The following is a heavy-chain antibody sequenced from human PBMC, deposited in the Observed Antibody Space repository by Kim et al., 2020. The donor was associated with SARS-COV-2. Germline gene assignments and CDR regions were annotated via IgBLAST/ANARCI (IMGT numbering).Heavy chain of an antibody. D-gene: IGHD1-26*01. CDR2: INLKSGAT. J-gene: IGHJ4*02. CDR3: ARDYGGTPHWELDY. Sequence: ASVKVSCKASGDTFTDYWIHWVRQAPGQGLERIGWINLKSGATNYAQRFQGRVTMSRDTSISTAYMQLTALKSDDAAVYYCARDYGGTPHWELDYWGQGTLVIVSS. CDR1: GDTFTDYW. V-gene: IGHV1-2*02.